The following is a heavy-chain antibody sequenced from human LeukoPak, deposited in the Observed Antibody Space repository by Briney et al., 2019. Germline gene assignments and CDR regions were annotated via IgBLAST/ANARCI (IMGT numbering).Heavy chain of an antibody. Sequence: GGSLRLSCAASGFTFSSYAMSWVRQAPGKGLEWVSAISGSGGSTYYADSVKGRFTVSRDNSKNTLYLEMNSLRAEDTALYYCARGGTSAAGIDYWGQGTLVTVSS. CDR1: GFTFSSYA. CDR3: ARGGTSAAGIDY. CDR2: ISGSGGST. D-gene: IGHD6-13*01. V-gene: IGHV3-23*01. J-gene: IGHJ4*02.